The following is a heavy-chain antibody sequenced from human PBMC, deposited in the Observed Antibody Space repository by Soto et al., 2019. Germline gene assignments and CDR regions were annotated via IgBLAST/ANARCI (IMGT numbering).Heavy chain of an antibody. CDR2: INHSGSS. V-gene: IGHV4-34*01. CDR1: GGSFSGYI. Sequence: SETLSLTCAVSGGSFSGYIWTWIRQTPGKGLQWIGQINHSGSSIYSPSLKNRVTISTMSNNKFSLELSSVTAADTAVYYCTRGLFSGSSYSGSWYYFDSWGQGTMVTVSS. D-gene: IGHD1-26*01. J-gene: IGHJ4*02. CDR3: TRGLFSGSSYSGSWYYFDS.